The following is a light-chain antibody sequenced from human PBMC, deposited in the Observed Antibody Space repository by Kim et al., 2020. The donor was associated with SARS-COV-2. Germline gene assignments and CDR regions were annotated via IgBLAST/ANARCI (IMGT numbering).Light chain of an antibody. CDR3: QVWDSSSDHRV. V-gene: IGLV3-21*04. J-gene: IGLJ2*01. CDR2: YDS. Sequence: APGKTARITCGRNNIGRNSVPWYQQKPGQAPVLVIYYDSDRPSGILERFSGSNSANTATLTISRVEAGDEADYYCQVWDSSSDHRVFGGGTQLTVL. CDR1: NIGRNS.